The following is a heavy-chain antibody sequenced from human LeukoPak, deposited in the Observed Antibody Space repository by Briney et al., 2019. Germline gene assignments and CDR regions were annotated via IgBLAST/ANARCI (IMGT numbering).Heavy chain of an antibody. CDR2: INPNTGGT. V-gene: IGHV1-2*02. D-gene: IGHD6-19*01. CDR3: ASYPRYSSSPPFDY. Sequence: VASVKDSCKASGYTFTGYYMHWVRQAPGQGLEWMGWINPNTGGTNYAQKFQGRVTMTRDTTISTAYMELSRLTSDDTAVYFCASYPRYSSSPPFDYWGQGTLVTVSS. J-gene: IGHJ4*02. CDR1: GYTFTGYY.